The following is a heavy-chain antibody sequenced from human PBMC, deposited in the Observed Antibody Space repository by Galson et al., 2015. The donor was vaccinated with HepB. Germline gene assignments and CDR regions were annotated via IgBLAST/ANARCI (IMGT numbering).Heavy chain of an antibody. CDR3: ARDRGG. J-gene: IGHJ4*02. CDR1: GFTFSSYA. V-gene: IGHV3-30-3*01. D-gene: IGHD3-10*01. Sequence: SLRLSCAASGFTFSSYAMHWVRQAPGKGLEWVAVISYDGSNKYYADSVKGRFTISRDNSKNTLYLQMNSLRAEDTAVYYCARDRGGWGQGTLVTVSS. CDR2: ISYDGSNK.